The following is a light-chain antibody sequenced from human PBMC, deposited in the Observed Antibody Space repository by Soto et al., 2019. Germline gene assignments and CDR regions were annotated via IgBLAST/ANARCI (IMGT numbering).Light chain of an antibody. CDR1: QSVSSNY. V-gene: IGKV3-20*01. J-gene: IGKJ1*01. Sequence: EIVLTQSPGNLSLSPGERATLSCRASQSVSSNYLAWYQQKPGQAPRLLIYGASSRATFIPDRFSGSGSGTDFTLTISRLEPEDFAVYYCQHYGSSPETFGQGTRWIS. CDR3: QHYGSSPET. CDR2: GAS.